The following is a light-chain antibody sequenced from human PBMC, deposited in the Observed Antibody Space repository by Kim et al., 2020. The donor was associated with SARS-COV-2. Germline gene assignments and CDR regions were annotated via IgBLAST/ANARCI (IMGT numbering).Light chain of an antibody. CDR1: RLRTYY. V-gene: IGLV3-19*01. Sequence: VALGQTVRITCQGDRLRTYYTTWFKQKPGQAPIYVFYGKNDRPSGNPARFSGSSTGNTASLTITTTQAGDEADYYCNSRDDNDNVLFGGGTRLTV. CDR3: NSRDDNDNVL. CDR2: GKN. J-gene: IGLJ2*01.